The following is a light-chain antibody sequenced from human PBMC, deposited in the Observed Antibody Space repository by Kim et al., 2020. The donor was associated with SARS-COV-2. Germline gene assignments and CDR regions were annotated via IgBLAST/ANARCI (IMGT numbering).Light chain of an antibody. Sequence: TLSLSPGERATLSGRASQTVRTSFAWYQQKPGQAPRLLIYDTSNRATGIPAKFSGSGSGTDFTLTISSLEPADSAVYYCQQRANWLFGQGTKLEI. CDR1: QTVRTS. V-gene: IGKV3-11*01. J-gene: IGKJ2*01. CDR2: DTS. CDR3: QQRANWL.